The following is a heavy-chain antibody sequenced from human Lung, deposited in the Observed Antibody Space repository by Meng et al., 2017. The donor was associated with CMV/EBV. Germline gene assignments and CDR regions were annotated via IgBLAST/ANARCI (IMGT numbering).Heavy chain of an antibody. CDR2: ISYDGTNK. CDR3: VRDGQAGAKGFDH. V-gene: IGHV3-30*04. D-gene: IGHD6-25*01. Sequence: GESLKISCAASGFTFSTYAMHWVRQAPGKGLEWVAVISYDGTNKYYADSVKGRFSISRDNSKNTLYLQMNSLRPEDTSVFYCVRDGQAGAKGFDHWGQGTLVTVSS. CDR1: GFTFSTYA. J-gene: IGHJ4*02.